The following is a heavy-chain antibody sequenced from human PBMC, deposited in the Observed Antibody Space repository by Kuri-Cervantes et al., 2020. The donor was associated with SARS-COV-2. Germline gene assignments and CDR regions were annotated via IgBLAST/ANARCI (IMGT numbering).Heavy chain of an antibody. J-gene: IGHJ4*02. CDR1: GFTFSSYA. CDR3: ARDVPDY. Sequence: GGSLRLTCAASGFTFSSYAVHWVRQAHGKGLEWVSYISSSSSTINYADSVKGRFTIPRDNAKNSPYLQMNSLRAEDTSVYYCARDVPDYWGQGTLVTVSS. CDR2: ISSSSSTI. V-gene: IGHV3-48*01.